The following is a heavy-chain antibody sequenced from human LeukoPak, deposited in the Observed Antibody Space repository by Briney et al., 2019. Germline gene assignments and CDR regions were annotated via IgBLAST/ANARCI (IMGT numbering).Heavy chain of an antibody. J-gene: IGHJ3*02. CDR2: ISSSSSYI. CDR3: ARAGDFWSGYPDAFDI. CDR1: GFTFSSYS. Sequence: GGSLRLSCAASGFTFSSYSMNWVRQAPGKGLEWVSSISSSSSYIYYADSVKGRFTISRDNAKNSLYLQMNSLRAEGTAVYYCARAGDFWSGYPDAFDIWGQGTMVTVSS. V-gene: IGHV3-21*01. D-gene: IGHD3-3*01.